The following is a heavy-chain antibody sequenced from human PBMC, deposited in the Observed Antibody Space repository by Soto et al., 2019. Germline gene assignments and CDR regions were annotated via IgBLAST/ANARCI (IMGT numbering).Heavy chain of an antibody. CDR2: INPNSGGT. Sequence: QVQLVQSGAEVKKPGASVKVSCKASGYTFTGYYMHWVRQAPGQGLEWMGWINPNSGGTNYAQKFQGWVTMTRDTSISTAYMELSRLRSDDTAVYYCARMKSSSPGRRDTYNWFDPWGQGTLVTVSS. CDR1: GYTFTGYY. CDR3: ARMKSSSPGRRDTYNWFDP. V-gene: IGHV1-2*04. D-gene: IGHD6-6*01. J-gene: IGHJ5*02.